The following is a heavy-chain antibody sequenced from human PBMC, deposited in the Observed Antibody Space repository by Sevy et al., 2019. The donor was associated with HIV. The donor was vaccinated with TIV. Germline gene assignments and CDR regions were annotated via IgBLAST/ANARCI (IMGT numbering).Heavy chain of an antibody. CDR2: LIGGGSRT. CDR3: AKRRVQSGLSGGGANYGWDV. D-gene: IGHD2-8*02. V-gene: IGHV3-23*01. Sequence: GGSLRLSCAASGFSFSNYAMSWVRQAPGKGLEWVSTLIGGGSRTYYAGSVTGRFTISRDNSRNTRYLQMNSLRAEDTAVYYGAKRRVQSGLSGGGANYGWDVCGQGTTVTVSS. J-gene: IGHJ6*02. CDR1: GFSFSNYA.